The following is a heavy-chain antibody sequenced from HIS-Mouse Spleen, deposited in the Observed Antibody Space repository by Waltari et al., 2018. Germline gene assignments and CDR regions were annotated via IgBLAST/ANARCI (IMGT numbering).Heavy chain of an antibody. V-gene: IGHV4-34*01. CDR2: LNHSGST. Sequence: QVQLQQWGAGLLKPSETLSLTCAVYGGSFSGYYWSWIRQPPGKGLEWIGELNHSGSTNHYPALKSRVTISVDTSKNQFSLKLSSVTAADTAVYYCARRARDAFDIWGQGTMVTVSS. D-gene: IGHD6-6*01. CDR3: ARRARDAFDI. J-gene: IGHJ3*02. CDR1: GGSFSGYY.